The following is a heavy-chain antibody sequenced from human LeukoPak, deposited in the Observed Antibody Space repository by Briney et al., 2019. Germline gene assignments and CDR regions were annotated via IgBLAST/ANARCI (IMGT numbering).Heavy chain of an antibody. CDR1: GFTFSSYW. J-gene: IGHJ5*02. Sequence: GGSLRLSCVASGFTFSSYWMHWVRQAPGKGLVWVSRITSDGSITSYADSVKGRFTISRDNAKNTLYLQMNSLRAEDTAVYSCARGYSRSWFDPWGQGTLVTVSS. D-gene: IGHD1-14*01. CDR3: ARGYSRSWFDP. CDR2: ITSDGSIT. V-gene: IGHV3-74*01.